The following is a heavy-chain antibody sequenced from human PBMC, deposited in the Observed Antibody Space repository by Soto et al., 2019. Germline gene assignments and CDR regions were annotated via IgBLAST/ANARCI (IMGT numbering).Heavy chain of an antibody. V-gene: IGHV3-23*01. J-gene: IGHJ5*02. D-gene: IGHD3-3*01. Sequence: EVQLLESGGGLVQPGGSLRLSCAASGFTFSSYAMSWVRQAPGKGLEWVSAISGSGGSTYYADSVKGRFTISRDNSKTKMYLQMNRLRAEDTAVYYCAKDGKRGTIFGVAPGWFDPWGQGTLVTVSS. CDR2: ISGSGGST. CDR3: AKDGKRGTIFGVAPGWFDP. CDR1: GFTFSSYA.